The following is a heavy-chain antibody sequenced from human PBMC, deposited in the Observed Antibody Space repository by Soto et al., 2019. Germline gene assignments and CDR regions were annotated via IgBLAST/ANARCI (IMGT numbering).Heavy chain of an antibody. Sequence: ASVKVSCKASGYTFTSYGISWVRQAPGQGLEWMGWISAYNGNTNYAQKLQGRVTMTTDTSTSTAYMELRSLRSDDTAVYYCARVHSGWLVQYNDYWGQGTLVTVSS. CDR3: ARVHSGWLVQYNDY. CDR1: GYTFTSYG. J-gene: IGHJ4*02. V-gene: IGHV1-18*01. CDR2: ISAYNGNT. D-gene: IGHD6-19*01.